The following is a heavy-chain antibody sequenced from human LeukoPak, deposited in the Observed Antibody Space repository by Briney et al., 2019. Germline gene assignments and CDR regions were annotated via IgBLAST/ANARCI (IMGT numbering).Heavy chain of an antibody. CDR2: ISAYNGNT. Sequence: ASVKVSCKASGYTFTSYGISWVRQAPGQGLEWMGWISAYNGNTNYAQKLRGRVTMTADTSTSTAYMELRSLRSDDTAVYYCARDVEPRWGDYEDYWGQGTLVTVSS. CDR3: ARDVEPRWGDYEDY. D-gene: IGHD4-17*01. J-gene: IGHJ4*02. V-gene: IGHV1-18*01. CDR1: GYTFTSYG.